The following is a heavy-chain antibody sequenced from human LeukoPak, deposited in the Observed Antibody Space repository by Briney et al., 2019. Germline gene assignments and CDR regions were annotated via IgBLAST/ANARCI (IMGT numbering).Heavy chain of an antibody. J-gene: IGHJ3*02. CDR1: GGSVSSGSCY. V-gene: IGHV4-61*01. CDR3: ARDRRLYCSGGSCYSRHAFDI. CDR2: IYYSGST. Sequence: PSETLSLTCTVSGGSVSSGSCYGGWVRQPPGRGREGIGYIYYSGSTNYNPALKSGVTISVDTSKNPFSLKLSSVTAADTAVYYCARDRRLYCSGGSCYSRHAFDIWGQGTMVTVSS. D-gene: IGHD2-15*01.